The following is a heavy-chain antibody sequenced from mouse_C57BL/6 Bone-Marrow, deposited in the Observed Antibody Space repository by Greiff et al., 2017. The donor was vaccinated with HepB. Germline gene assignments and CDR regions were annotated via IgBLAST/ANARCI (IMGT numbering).Heavy chain of an antibody. Sequence: VQVVESGPGLVAPSQSLSITCTVSGFSLTSYAISWVRQPPGKGLEWLGVIWTGGGTNYNSALKSRLSISKDNSKSQVFLKMNSLQTDDTARYYCARAYYSNRYYAMDYWGQGTSVTVSS. V-gene: IGHV2-9-1*01. D-gene: IGHD2-5*01. CDR2: IWTGGGT. CDR1: GFSLTSYA. CDR3: ARAYYSNRYYAMDY. J-gene: IGHJ4*01.